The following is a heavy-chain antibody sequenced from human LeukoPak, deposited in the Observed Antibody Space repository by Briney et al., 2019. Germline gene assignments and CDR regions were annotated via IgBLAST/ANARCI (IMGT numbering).Heavy chain of an antibody. J-gene: IGHJ4*02. CDR1: GYIFTSYW. D-gene: IGHD3-22*01. V-gene: IGHV5-51*01. CDR3: ARLVDSSGYYVCDY. CDR2: IYPGDYDT. Sequence: GASLQISCQGSGYIFTSYWIGWGRQLPGKGVEWMGIIYPGDYDTRYSPSFQGQVTISADKSISTAYLQWSSLKASDTAMYYCARLVDSSGYYVCDYWGQGTLVTVSS.